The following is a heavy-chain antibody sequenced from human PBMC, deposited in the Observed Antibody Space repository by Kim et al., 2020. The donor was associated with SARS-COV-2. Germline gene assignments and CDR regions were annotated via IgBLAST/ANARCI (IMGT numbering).Heavy chain of an antibody. V-gene: IGHV1-69*01. J-gene: IGHJ4*02. CDR3: ARGGPRSGYSYGSFDY. Sequence: QNFQGRVTSSADESTTTAYMELSSLRSEDTAIYYCARGGPRSGYSYGSFDYWGQGTLVTVSS. D-gene: IGHD5-18*01.